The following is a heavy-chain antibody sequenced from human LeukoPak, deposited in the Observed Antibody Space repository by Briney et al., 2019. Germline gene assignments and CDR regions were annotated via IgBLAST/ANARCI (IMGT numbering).Heavy chain of an antibody. J-gene: IGHJ4*02. Sequence: SETLSLTCAVSGGSITSYYWNWIRQPPGKGLEWIGYIHHTGKNWYNPPLQSRVTLSVDTSKSEFSLRLNSVTAADAAVYYCAKWHEKLLAFDSWGQGTLVTVSS. CDR1: GGSITSYY. D-gene: IGHD1-7*01. V-gene: IGHV4-59*01. CDR2: IHHTGKN. CDR3: AKWHEKLLAFDS.